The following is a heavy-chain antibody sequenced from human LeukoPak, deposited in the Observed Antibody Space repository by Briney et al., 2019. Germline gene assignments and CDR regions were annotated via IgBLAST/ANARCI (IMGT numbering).Heavy chain of an antibody. Sequence: PSETLSLTCAVYGGSFSGYYWSWIRQPPGKGLEWIGEINHSGSTNYNPSLKSRVTISVDTSKNQISLKLSSVTAADTAVYYCARGRRPYYYGSGSPYFDYWGQGTLVTVSS. D-gene: IGHD3-10*01. CDR2: INHSGST. CDR1: GGSFSGYY. CDR3: ARGRRPYYYGSGSPYFDY. V-gene: IGHV4-34*01. J-gene: IGHJ4*02.